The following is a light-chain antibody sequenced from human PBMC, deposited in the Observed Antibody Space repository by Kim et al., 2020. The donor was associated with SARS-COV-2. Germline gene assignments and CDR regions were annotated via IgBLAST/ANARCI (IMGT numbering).Light chain of an antibody. V-gene: IGKV3-11*01. CDR2: DAS. Sequence: SPGEMATLSGRASQRVSSYLAWYQQKPGQAPRLLIYDASNRATGIPARFSGSGSGTDFTLTISSLEPEDFAVYYCQQRSNWPPMYTFGQGTKLEI. CDR1: QRVSSY. J-gene: IGKJ2*01. CDR3: QQRSNWPPMYT.